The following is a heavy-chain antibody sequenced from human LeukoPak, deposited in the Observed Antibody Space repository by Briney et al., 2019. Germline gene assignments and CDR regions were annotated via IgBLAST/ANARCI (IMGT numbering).Heavy chain of an antibody. D-gene: IGHD3-22*01. J-gene: IGHJ4*02. CDR1: GFTFTTYA. Sequence: GGSLRLSCAASGFTFTTYAMSWVRQAPGKGLEWVSSISGSGANTYYADFVKGRFTISRDNSKNTLYLQMNSLRAEDTAVYYCATLRGSSANYPIDFWGQGTLVTVSS. V-gene: IGHV3-23*01. CDR3: ATLRGSSANYPIDF. CDR2: ISGSGANT.